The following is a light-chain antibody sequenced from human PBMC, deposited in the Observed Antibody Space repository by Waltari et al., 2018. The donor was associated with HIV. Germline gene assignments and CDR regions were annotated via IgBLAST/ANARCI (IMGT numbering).Light chain of an antibody. V-gene: IGLV2-8*01. CDR2: EVS. Sequence: QSALTQPPSASGSPGQSVTISCTGTSSDVGGYNYVSWYLQRPGKAPKLVVYEVSERPSGVPERFAASKSGNTASLTVSGLQAEDEGDYYCCSYAGWSDSWVFGTGTKVTVL. CDR1: SSDVGGYNY. J-gene: IGLJ1*01. CDR3: CSYAGWSDSWV.